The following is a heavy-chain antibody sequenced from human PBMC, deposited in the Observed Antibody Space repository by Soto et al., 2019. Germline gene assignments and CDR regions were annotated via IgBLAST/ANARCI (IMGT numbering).Heavy chain of an antibody. D-gene: IGHD3-10*01. J-gene: IGHJ5*02. CDR2: INHSGST. CDR1: GGSFSGYY. V-gene: IGHV4-34*01. Sequence: QVQLQQWGAGLLKPSETLSLTCAVYGGSFSGYYWSWIRQPPGKGLEWIGEINHSGSTNYNPSLKSRVTISVDTSKNQFSLKLSSVTAADTAVYYCARGSGSSYNWFDPWGQGTLVTVSS. CDR3: ARGSGSSYNWFDP.